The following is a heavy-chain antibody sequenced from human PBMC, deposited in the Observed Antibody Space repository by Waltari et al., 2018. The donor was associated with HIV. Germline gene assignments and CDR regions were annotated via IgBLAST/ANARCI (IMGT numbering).Heavy chain of an antibody. V-gene: IGHV3-73*01. CDR3: TRQGDSSGYYPY. CDR1: GFPFSGSV. Sequence: EVQLVESGGGLVQPGGSLKLSCAASGFPFSGSVMHWVRQASGKGLEWVGRISSKSNNYATVYAASVKGRFTISRDDSKNTAYLQMNSLKTEDTGVYYCTRQGDSSGYYPYWGQGTLVTVSS. D-gene: IGHD3-22*01. CDR2: ISSKSNNYAT. J-gene: IGHJ4*02.